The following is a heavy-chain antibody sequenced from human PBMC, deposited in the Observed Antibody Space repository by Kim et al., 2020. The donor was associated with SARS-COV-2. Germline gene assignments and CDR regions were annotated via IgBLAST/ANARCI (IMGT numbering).Heavy chain of an antibody. V-gene: IGHV1-24*01. D-gene: IGHD2-8*02. Sequence: QKFQGRVPMTEDTSTDTAYMELSSLRSEDTAVYYCATVLAATGYYGMDVWGQGTTVTVSS. J-gene: IGHJ6*02. CDR3: ATVLAATGYYGMDV.